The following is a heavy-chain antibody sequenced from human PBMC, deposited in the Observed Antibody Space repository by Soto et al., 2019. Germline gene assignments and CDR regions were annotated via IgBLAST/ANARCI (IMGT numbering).Heavy chain of an antibody. J-gene: IGHJ3*02. CDR1: GFTFSSYS. CDR3: ARDPALTGRAFDI. V-gene: IGHV3-48*02. CDR2: ISSSSSTI. D-gene: IGHD7-27*01. Sequence: GESLKISCAASGFTFSSYSMNWVRQAPGKGLEWVSYISSSSSTIYYADSVKGRFTISRDNAKNSLYLQMNSLRDEDTAVYYCARDPALTGRAFDIWGQGTMVTVSS.